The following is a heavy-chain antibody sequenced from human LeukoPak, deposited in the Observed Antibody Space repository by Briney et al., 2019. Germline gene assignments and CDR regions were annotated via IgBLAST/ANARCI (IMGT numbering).Heavy chain of an antibody. J-gene: IGHJ4*02. CDR1: GYTFTSYG. CDR2: ISAYNGNT. Sequence: ASVKVSCKASGYTFTSYGISWVRQAPGQGLEWMGWISAYNGNTNYAQKLQGRVTMTTDTPTSTAYMELRSLRSDDTAVYYCARDSHYCGGDCYNFDYWGQGTLVTVSS. V-gene: IGHV1-18*01. CDR3: ARDSHYCGGDCYNFDY. D-gene: IGHD2-21*02.